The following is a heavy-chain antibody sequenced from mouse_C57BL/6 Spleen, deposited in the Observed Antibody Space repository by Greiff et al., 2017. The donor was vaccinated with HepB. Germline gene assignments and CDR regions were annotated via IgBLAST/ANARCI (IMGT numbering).Heavy chain of an antibody. V-gene: IGHV1-61*01. CDR2: IYPSDSET. Sequence: QVQLKQSGAELVRPGSSVKLSCKASGYTFTSYWMDWVKQRPGQGLEWIGNIYPSDSETHYNQKFKDKATLTVDKSSSTAYMQLSSLTSEDSAVYYCARGEDQYFDVWGTGTTVTVSS. CDR1: GYTFTSYW. J-gene: IGHJ1*03. CDR3: ARGEDQYFDV.